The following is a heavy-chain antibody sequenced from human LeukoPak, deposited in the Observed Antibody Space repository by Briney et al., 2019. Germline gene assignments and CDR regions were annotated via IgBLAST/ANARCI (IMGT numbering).Heavy chain of an antibody. D-gene: IGHD1-14*01. CDR3: ARLGNRIDY. CDR2: IYYSGST. Sequence: SETLSLTCTVSGGSISSYYWSWIRQPPGKGLEWIGYIYYSGSTNYNPSLKSRVTISVDTSKNQFSLKLGSVTAADTAVYYCARLGNRIDYWGQGTLVTVSS. J-gene: IGHJ4*02. CDR1: GGSISSYY. V-gene: IGHV4-59*01.